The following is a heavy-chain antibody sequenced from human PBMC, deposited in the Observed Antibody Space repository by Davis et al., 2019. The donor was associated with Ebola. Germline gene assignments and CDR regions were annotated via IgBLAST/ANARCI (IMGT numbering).Heavy chain of an antibody. D-gene: IGHD5-18*01. V-gene: IGHV3-43*02. CDR1: GFTFSSYW. CDR3: AKEASGDTAMVYYGMDV. J-gene: IGHJ6*02. Sequence: PGGSLRLSCAASGFTFSSYWMHWVRQAPGKGLEWVSLISGDGGSTYYADSVKGRFTISRDNSKNSLYLQMNSLRTEDTALYYCAKEASGDTAMVYYGMDVWGQGTTVTVSS. CDR2: ISGDGGST.